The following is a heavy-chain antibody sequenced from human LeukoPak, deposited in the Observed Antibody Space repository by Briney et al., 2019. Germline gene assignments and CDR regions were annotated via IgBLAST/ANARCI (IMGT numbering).Heavy chain of an antibody. J-gene: IGHJ5*01. CDR2: ISYDGGNK. Sequence: PGGSLTLSCGASGFTFNTYAVEWGRQAPGEGVGWVRRISYDGGNKYYADSVKGRFTISRDNSKNTQYLQMNSLRPEDTAVYYCARDDTGYGLFDFWGQGTLVTVSS. D-gene: IGHD5-12*01. V-gene: IGHV3-30-3*01. CDR1: GFTFNTYA. CDR3: ARDDTGYGLFDF.